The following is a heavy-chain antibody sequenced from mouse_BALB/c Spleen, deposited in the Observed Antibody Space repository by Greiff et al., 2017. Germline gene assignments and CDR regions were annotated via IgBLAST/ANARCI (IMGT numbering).Heavy chain of an antibody. Sequence: QVQLQQPGAELVRPGTSVKISCKASGYTFTNYWLGWVKQRPGHGLEWIGDIYPGGGYTNYNEKFKGKATLTADTSSSTAYMQLSSLTSEDSAVYFCAREITTVVATDAMDYWGQGTSVTVSS. D-gene: IGHD1-1*01. CDR2: IYPGGGYT. J-gene: IGHJ4*01. CDR3: AREITTVVATDAMDY. V-gene: IGHV1-63*02. CDR1: GYTFTNYW.